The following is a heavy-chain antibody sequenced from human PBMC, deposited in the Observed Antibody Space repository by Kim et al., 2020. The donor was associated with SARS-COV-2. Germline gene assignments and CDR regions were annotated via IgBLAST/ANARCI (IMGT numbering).Heavy chain of an antibody. Sequence: GGSLRLSCAASGFTFSSYSMNWVRQAPGKGLEWVSYISSSSSTIYYADSVKGRFTISRDNAKNSLYLQMNSLRDEDTAVYYCARDADIIAARPGRLSYYYGMDVWGQGTTVTVSS. D-gene: IGHD6-6*01. CDR3: ARDADIIAARPGRLSYYYGMDV. J-gene: IGHJ6*02. CDR2: ISSSSSTI. V-gene: IGHV3-48*02. CDR1: GFTFSSYS.